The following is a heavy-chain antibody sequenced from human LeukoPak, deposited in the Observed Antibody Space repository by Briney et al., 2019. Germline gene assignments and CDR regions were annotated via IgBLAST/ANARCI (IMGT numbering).Heavy chain of an antibody. CDR1: GFTFSTYS. Sequence: GGSLRLSCAASGFTFSTYSMNWVRQGPGKGLEWVSSISGSSSYIYYADSVKGRFTISRDNTNNSLYLQMNSLRAEDTAVYYCARDLYIEIISAFDMWGQGTMVTVSS. V-gene: IGHV3-21*01. D-gene: IGHD2-15*01. CDR3: ARDLYIEIISAFDM. CDR2: ISGSSSYI. J-gene: IGHJ3*02.